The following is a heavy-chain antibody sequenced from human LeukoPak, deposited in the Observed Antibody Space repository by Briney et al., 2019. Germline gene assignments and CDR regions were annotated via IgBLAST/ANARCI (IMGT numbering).Heavy chain of an antibody. V-gene: IGHV4-39*02. CDR3: AREDVAVAGWVLLGMDV. CDR2: IYYSGST. J-gene: IGHJ6*03. Sequence: SETLSLTCTVSGGSISSSSYYWGWIRQPPGKGLEWIGSIYYSGSTYYNPSLKSRVTISVDTSKNQFSLKLSSVTAADTAVYYCAREDVAVAGWVLLGMDVWGKGTTVTVSS. CDR1: GGSISSSSYY. D-gene: IGHD6-19*01.